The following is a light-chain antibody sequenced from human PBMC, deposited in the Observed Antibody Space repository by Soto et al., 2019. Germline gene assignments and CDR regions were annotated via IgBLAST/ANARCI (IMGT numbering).Light chain of an antibody. V-gene: IGLV1-44*01. CDR1: SSNIGTNT. J-gene: IGLJ2*01. Sequence: QSVLTQPPSASGTPGQRVTISCSGSSSNIGTNTVNWYQQFPRSAPQLLLYNTNQRPSGVPGRFSGSKSGTSASLAISGLQSEDEADYYCAAWDGSLDVVLFGGGTKLTVL. CDR3: AAWDGSLDVVL. CDR2: NTN.